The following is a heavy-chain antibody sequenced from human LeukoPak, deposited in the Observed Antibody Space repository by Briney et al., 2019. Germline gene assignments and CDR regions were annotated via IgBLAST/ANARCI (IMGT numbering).Heavy chain of an antibody. CDR2: INHSGST. CDR1: GGSFSGYY. Sequence: TSETLSLTCAVYGGSFSGYYWSWIRQPPGKGLEWIGEINHSGSTNYNPSLKSRVTISVDTSKNQFSLKLSSVTAADTAVYYCARQAFPKRYCSSTSCQDSDYWGQGTLVTVSS. D-gene: IGHD2-2*01. CDR3: ARQAFPKRYCSSTSCQDSDY. V-gene: IGHV4-34*01. J-gene: IGHJ4*02.